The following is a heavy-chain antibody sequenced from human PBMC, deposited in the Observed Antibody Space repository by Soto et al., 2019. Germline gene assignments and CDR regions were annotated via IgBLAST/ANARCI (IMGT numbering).Heavy chain of an antibody. J-gene: IGHJ6*02. Sequence: QVQLVQSGAEVKKPGSSVKVSCKASGGTFSSYAISWVRQAPGQGLEWMGGIIPSFGTANYAQKVQGRVTITADESTSTAYMELSSLRSEGTAVYYCARGQVEKATISYGMDVLGPGTTVTVSS. CDR1: GGTFSSYA. V-gene: IGHV1-69*01. CDR2: IIPSFGTA. CDR3: ARGQVEKATISYGMDV. D-gene: IGHD5-12*01.